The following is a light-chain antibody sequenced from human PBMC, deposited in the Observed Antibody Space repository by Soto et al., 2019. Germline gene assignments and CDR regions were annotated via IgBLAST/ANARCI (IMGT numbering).Light chain of an antibody. CDR1: QSISSW. J-gene: IGKJ3*01. Sequence: DIQMTQSPSTLSASVGDRVTITCRASQSISSWLAWYQQKPGKAPKLLIYDASSLQSGVPSRFSGSGSGTEFTLNINCLQPDDFATYYCQQYNTYSTFGPGTKVDI. CDR2: DAS. CDR3: QQYNTYST. V-gene: IGKV1-5*01.